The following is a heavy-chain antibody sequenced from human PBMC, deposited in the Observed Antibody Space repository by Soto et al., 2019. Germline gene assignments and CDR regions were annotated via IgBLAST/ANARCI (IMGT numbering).Heavy chain of an antibody. Sequence: GSLRLSCAASGFTFSSYTMTWVRQAPGKGLEWVSGISGSGGVTYYADSVKGRFTNSRDNSKNTLYLQMNSLRAEDTAVYYCARGIAAAGTVGSVWVDPWGQGTLVTV. J-gene: IGHJ5*02. CDR2: ISGSGGVT. CDR1: GFTFSSYT. D-gene: IGHD6-13*01. CDR3: ARGIAAAGTVGSVWVDP. V-gene: IGHV3-23*01.